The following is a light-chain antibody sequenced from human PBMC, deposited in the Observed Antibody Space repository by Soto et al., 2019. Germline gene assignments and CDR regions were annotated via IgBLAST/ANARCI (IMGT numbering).Light chain of an antibody. Sequence: QSVLTQPASVSGSPGQSITISCTGISSDVGGYYRVSWYQHHPGKAPRLMIFEVYNRPSGISDRFSGSKSGDTASLTISGLQAEDEADYYCISYIPSTTTHWVFGGGTKVTVL. CDR3: ISYIPSTTTHWV. CDR2: EVY. J-gene: IGLJ3*02. V-gene: IGLV2-14*01. CDR1: SSDVGGYYR.